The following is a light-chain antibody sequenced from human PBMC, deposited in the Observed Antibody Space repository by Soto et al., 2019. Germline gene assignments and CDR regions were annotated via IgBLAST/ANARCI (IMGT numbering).Light chain of an antibody. Sequence: QSALTQPASVSGSPGQSITISCTGTSSYVGGYNYVSWYQQHPGKAPKLMIYEVTNRPSGVSDRFSGSKSGNTASLTISGLKAEDETDYYCFSYTSSGTYVCGTGTKVTVL. CDR1: SSYVGGYNY. CDR2: EVT. V-gene: IGLV2-14*01. J-gene: IGLJ1*01. CDR3: FSYTSSGTYV.